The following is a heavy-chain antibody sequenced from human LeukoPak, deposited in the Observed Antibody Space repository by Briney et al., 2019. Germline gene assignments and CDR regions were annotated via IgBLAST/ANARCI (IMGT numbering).Heavy chain of an antibody. CDR3: TRQYSSSYYSDY. D-gene: IGHD6-6*01. CDR1: GGSFSGFY. V-gene: IGHV4-34*01. J-gene: IGHJ4*02. Sequence: SETLSLTCAVSGGSFSGFYWSWIRQPPGGGLEWIADINHSGTTNYNPSLKSRVTISVDTSKNQFSLNLKSMTAADTAVYYCTRQYSSSYYSDYWGQGTLVTVSS. CDR2: INHSGTT.